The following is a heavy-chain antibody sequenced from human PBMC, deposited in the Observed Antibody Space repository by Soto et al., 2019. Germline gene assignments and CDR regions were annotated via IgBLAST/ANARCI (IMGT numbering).Heavy chain of an antibody. J-gene: IGHJ6*02. Sequence: GSLILSCAASGFTFSSHTMNWVRQAPGRGLEWISYITSTSSTKNYADSVKGRFTISRDNANNSLYLQMNSLRDEDTAVYYCARRITMVRGPYYYYAMDVWGQGTKVTVSS. CDR1: GFTFSSHT. CDR3: ARRITMVRGPYYYYAMDV. V-gene: IGHV3-48*02. CDR2: ITSTSSTK. D-gene: IGHD3-10*01.